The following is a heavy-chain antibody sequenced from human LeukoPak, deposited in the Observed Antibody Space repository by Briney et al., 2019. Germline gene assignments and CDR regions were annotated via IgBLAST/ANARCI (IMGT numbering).Heavy chain of an antibody. CDR3: ASGYCSSTSCYYYYGMDV. CDR2: MNPNSGNT. CDR1: GYTFTSYD. D-gene: IGHD2-2*01. V-gene: IGHV1-8*01. J-gene: IGHJ6*02. Sequence: GASVKVSCKASGYTFTSYDINWVRQATGQGLEWMGWMNPNSGNTGYAQKFRGRVTMTRNTSISTAYMELSSLRSEDTAVYYCASGYCSSTSCYYYYGMDVWGQGTTVTVSS.